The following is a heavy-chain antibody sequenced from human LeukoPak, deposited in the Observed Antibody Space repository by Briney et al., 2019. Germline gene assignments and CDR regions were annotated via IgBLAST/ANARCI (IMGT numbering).Heavy chain of an antibody. Sequence: HTGGSLRLSCAASGFTFSSYAMSWVRQAPGKGLEWVSAISGSGGSTYYADSVKGRFTISRDNSKNTLYLQMNSLRAEDTAVYYCAKDHADYYERWGMGNAFDIWGQGTMVTVSS. CDR3: AKDHADYYERWGMGNAFDI. CDR2: ISGSGGST. CDR1: GFTFSSYA. V-gene: IGHV3-23*01. D-gene: IGHD3-22*01. J-gene: IGHJ3*02.